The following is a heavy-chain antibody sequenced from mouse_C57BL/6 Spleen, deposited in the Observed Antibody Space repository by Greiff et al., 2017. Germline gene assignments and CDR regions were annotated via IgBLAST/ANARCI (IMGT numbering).Heavy chain of an antibody. CDR2: ISSGSSTI. V-gene: IGHV5-17*01. CDR1: GFTFSDYG. Sequence: EVKLMESGGGLVKPGGSLKLSCAASGFTFSDYGMHWVRQAPEKGLEWVAYISSGSSTIYYADTVKGRFTISRDNAKNTLFLQMTSLRSEDTAMYYCARPGGSAFDYWGQGTTLTVSS. J-gene: IGHJ2*01. CDR3: ARPGGSAFDY.